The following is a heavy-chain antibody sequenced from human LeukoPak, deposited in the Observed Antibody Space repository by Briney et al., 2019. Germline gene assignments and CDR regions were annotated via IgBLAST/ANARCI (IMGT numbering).Heavy chain of an antibody. J-gene: IGHJ5*02. CDR2: INPNSGGT. CDR3: ARWGYCSGGSCYSWFDP. CDR1: GYSFTGYY. Sequence: ASVKVSCKASGYSFTGYYIHWVRQAPGQGLEWMGWINPNSGGTNYAQKFQGRVTMTRDTSISTAYMELGRLRSDDTAVYYCARWGYCSGGSCYSWFDPWGQGTLVTVSS. V-gene: IGHV1-2*02. D-gene: IGHD2-15*01.